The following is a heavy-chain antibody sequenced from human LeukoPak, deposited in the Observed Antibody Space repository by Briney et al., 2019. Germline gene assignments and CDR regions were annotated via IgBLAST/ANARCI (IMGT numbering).Heavy chain of an antibody. J-gene: IGHJ4*02. CDR3: ARERQQLAHKYFDY. CDR1: GGSISSGDYS. V-gene: IGHV4-31*03. Sequence: SQTLSLTCTVSGGSISSGDYSWSWIRQHPGKGLEWIGYIYYSGSTYYNPSLKSRVTISVDTSKNQFSLKLSSVTAADTAVYYCARERQQLAHKYFDYWGQGTLVTVSS. D-gene: IGHD6-13*01. CDR2: IYYSGST.